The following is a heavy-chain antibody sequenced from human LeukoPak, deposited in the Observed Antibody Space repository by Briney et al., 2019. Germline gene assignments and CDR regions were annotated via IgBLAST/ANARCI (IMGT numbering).Heavy chain of an antibody. CDR1: GGSISSGSYY. CDR3: ARATRQQLVLYYFDY. J-gene: IGHJ4*02. CDR2: IYTSGST. V-gene: IGHV4-61*02. D-gene: IGHD6-13*01. Sequence: SQTLSLTCTVSGGSISSGSYYWSWIRQPAGKGLEWIGRIYTSGSTNYNPSLKSRVTISVDTSKNQFSLKLSSVTAADTAVYYCARATRQQLVLYYFDYWGQGTLVTVSS.